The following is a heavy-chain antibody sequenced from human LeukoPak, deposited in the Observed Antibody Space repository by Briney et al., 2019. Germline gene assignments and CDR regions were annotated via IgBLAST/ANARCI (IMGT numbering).Heavy chain of an antibody. Sequence: GGSLRLSCAASGFTFSDYGMHWVRQAPGKGLEWVAAISYDGINKYSADSVKGRFTVSRDNSKSTLSLQMNSLRPEDTAMYYCVTSYGSSHYYYYGFDVWGQGTTVTVSS. CDR1: GFTFSDYG. D-gene: IGHD3-10*01. V-gene: IGHV3-30*03. J-gene: IGHJ6*02. CDR3: VTSYGSSHYYYYGFDV. CDR2: ISYDGINK.